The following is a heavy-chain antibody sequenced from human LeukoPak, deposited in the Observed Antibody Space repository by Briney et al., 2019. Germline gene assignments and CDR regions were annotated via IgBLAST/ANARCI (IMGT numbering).Heavy chain of an antibody. CDR2: INHSGST. Sequence: SETLSLTCAVYGGSFSGYYWSWIRQPLGKGLEWIGEINHSGSTNYNPSLKSRVTISVDTSKNQFSLKLSSVTAADTAVYYCARGATKYYYDSSGSNPPRGYYYYMDVWGKGTTVTVSS. D-gene: IGHD3-22*01. V-gene: IGHV4-34*01. CDR1: GGSFSGYY. CDR3: ARGATKYYYDSSGSNPPRGYYYYMDV. J-gene: IGHJ6*03.